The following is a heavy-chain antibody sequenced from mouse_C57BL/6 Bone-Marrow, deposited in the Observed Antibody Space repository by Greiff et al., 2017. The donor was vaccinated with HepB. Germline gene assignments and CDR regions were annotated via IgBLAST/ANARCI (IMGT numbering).Heavy chain of an antibody. CDR1: GYTFTDYY. D-gene: IGHD2-10*02. CDR2: IYPGSGNT. V-gene: IGHV1-76*01. J-gene: IGHJ2*01. Sequence: QVQLQQSGAELVRPGASVKLSCKASGYTFTDYYINWVKQRPGQGLEWIARIYPGSGNTYYNEKFKGKATLTAEKSSSTAYMQLSSLTSEDSAVYFCAREGYGNYAFDYWGQGTTLTVSS. CDR3: AREGYGNYAFDY.